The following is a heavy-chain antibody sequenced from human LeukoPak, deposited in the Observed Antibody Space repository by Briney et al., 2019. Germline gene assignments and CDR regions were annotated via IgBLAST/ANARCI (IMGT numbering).Heavy chain of an antibody. J-gene: IGHJ5*02. V-gene: IGHV4-59*01. Sequence: SETLSLTCTVSGGSISSYYWSWIRQPPGRGLEWIGYIYYSGSTNYNPSLKSRVTISVDTSKNQFSLKLSSVTAADTAVYYCARVVTIFGVVIMDGNWFDPWGQGTLVTVSS. CDR3: ARVVTIFGVVIMDGNWFDP. D-gene: IGHD3-3*01. CDR1: GGSISSYY. CDR2: IYYSGST.